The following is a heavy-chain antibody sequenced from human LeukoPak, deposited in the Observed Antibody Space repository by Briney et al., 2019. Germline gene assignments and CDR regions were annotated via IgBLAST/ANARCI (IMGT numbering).Heavy chain of an antibody. CDR1: GGTFSSYT. D-gene: IGHD6-13*01. CDR3: ASHSPCIAAAGGAYAFDI. V-gene: IGHV1-69*02. J-gene: IGHJ3*02. Sequence: GASVKVSCKASGGTFSSYTISWVRQAPGQGLEWMGRIIPILGIANYAQKFQGRVTITADKSTSTAYMELSSLRSEDTAVYYCASHSPCIAAAGGAYAFDIWGQGTMVTVSS. CDR2: IIPILGIA.